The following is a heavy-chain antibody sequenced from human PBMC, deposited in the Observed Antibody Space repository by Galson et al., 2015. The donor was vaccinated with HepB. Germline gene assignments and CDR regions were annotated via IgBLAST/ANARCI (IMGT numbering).Heavy chain of an antibody. CDR1: GFTFSSYG. J-gene: IGHJ4*02. CDR2: ISYDGSNK. D-gene: IGHD6-13*01. CDR3: ARVRAAGTLDY. V-gene: IGHV3-30*03. Sequence: SLRLSCAASGFTFSSYGMHWVRQAPGKGLEWVAVISYDGSNKYYADSVKGRFTISRDNPKNTLYLQMNSLRAEDTAVYYCARVRAAGTLDYWGQGTLVTVSS.